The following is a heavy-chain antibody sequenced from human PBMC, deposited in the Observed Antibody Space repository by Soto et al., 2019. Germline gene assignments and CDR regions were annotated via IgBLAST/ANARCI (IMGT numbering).Heavy chain of an antibody. CDR1: AGSLSPNY. D-gene: IGHD3-22*01. CDR2: IYYAGTT. V-gene: IGHV4-59*08. J-gene: IGHJ1*01. CDR3: ARLGAYYQAMDS. Sequence: PSETLSLTCTVSAGSLSPNYWSWIRQPPGKGLEWIGYIYYAGTTTYNPSLQSRVSISLDMAKNEVSLKLTSVTAADTAVYFCARLGAYYQAMDSWGQGTLVTVSS.